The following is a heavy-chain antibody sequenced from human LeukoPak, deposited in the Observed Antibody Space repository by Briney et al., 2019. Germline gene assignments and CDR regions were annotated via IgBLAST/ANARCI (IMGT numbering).Heavy chain of an antibody. J-gene: IGHJ4*02. D-gene: IGHD5-24*01. Sequence: KPEGSLRLSCAASGFTFTTYGMHWVRQAPGKGLVWVSRIMSDGRSTYADSVKGRFTISRDTAKNTLYLQMNSLRAEDTAVYYCARDSQFIGPLYWGQGTLVTVSS. V-gene: IGHV3-74*01. CDR2: IMSDGRST. CDR3: ARDSQFIGPLY. CDR1: GFTFTTYG.